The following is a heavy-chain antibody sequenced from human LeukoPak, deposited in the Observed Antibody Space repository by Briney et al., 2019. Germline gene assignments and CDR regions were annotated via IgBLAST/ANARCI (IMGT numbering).Heavy chain of an antibody. CDR1: GGSVSSSLNY. D-gene: IGHD3-9*01. CDR3: ARLSKGRYFDYIFDY. J-gene: IGHJ4*02. CDR2: TYYTGST. Sequence: PSETLSLTCTVSGGSVSSSLNYWGWIRQPPGKGLEWIGNTYYTGSTYSNPTLKSRVTMSVDTSKNQFSLKLNYVPAADTAVYYCARLSKGRYFDYIFDYWGQGTLLTVSS. V-gene: IGHV4-39*01.